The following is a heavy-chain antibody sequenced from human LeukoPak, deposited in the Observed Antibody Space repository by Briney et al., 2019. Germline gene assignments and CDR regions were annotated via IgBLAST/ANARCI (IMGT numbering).Heavy chain of an antibody. CDR2: TYYDGTT. J-gene: IGHJ4*02. V-gene: IGHV4-39*01. Sequence: ASETLSLTCTVSGGSISRTTYHWGWIRQPPGKGLEWIGSTYYDGTTYYSPSLKSRVAISVDTSKNQFSLKLRSVTAADTAVYYCASPLGYCSSTDCYGDYWGQGTLVTVSS. CDR1: GGSISRTTYH. D-gene: IGHD2-2*01. CDR3: ASPLGYCSSTDCYGDY.